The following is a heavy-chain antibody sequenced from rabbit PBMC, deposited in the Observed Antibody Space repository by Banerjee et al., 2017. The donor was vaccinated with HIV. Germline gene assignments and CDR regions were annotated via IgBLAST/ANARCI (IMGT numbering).Heavy chain of an antibody. CDR1: GFSSSSSYW. Sequence: QSLEESGGDLVKPGASLTLTCTASGFSSSSSYWICWVRQAPGKGLEWIACIDGVSSGRTYYANWAKGRFTISKTSSTTVTLQMTSLTAADTATYFCVRETETYAGYAGYNYYFDLWGQGTL. J-gene: IGHJ4*01. CDR3: VRETETYAGYAGYNYYFDL. CDR2: IDGVSSGRT. D-gene: IGHD7-1*01. V-gene: IGHV1S40*01.